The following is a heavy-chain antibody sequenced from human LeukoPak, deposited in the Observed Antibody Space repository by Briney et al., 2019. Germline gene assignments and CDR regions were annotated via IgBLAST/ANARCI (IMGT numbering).Heavy chain of an antibody. Sequence: ASVKVSCKASGYTFTGYYMHWVRQAPGQGLEWMGWINPNSGGTNYAQKFQGRVTMTRDTSISTAYMELSRLRSDDTAVYYCARVGTYYYYDSSGYPFDYWGQGTLVTVSS. J-gene: IGHJ4*02. V-gene: IGHV1-2*02. CDR3: ARVGTYYYYDSSGYPFDY. CDR1: GYTFTGYY. D-gene: IGHD3-22*01. CDR2: INPNSGGT.